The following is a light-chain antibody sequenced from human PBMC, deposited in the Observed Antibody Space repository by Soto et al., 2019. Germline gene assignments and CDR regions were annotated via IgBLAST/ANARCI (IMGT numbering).Light chain of an antibody. Sequence: QSALTQPRSVSGSPGQSVTISCTGTSSNVGAYNYVSWYQQYPGKGPRLMIYDVSKWPSGVPDRFSGSKSGNTASLTISGLQADDEADYYCWLYAGNSLWVFGGGTKLTVL. V-gene: IGLV2-11*01. CDR3: WLYAGNSLWV. J-gene: IGLJ3*02. CDR1: SSNVGAYNY. CDR2: DVS.